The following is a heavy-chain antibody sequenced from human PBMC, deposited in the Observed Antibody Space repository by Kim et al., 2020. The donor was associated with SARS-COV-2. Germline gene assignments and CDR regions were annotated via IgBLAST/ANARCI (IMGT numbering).Heavy chain of an antibody. CDR1: GGSVSDPTYY. Sequence: SETLSLTCAVSGGSVSDPTYYWGWIRQPPGKGLEWIGSIYYAGDTFYNPSLKSRVTISVDMSKHHFSLKLSSVTAADTAVYYCASVKGSYCGGDCYFAF. CDR2: IYYAGDT. J-gene: IGHJ3*01. V-gene: IGHV4-39*07. D-gene: IGHD2-21*02. CDR3: ASVKGSYCGGDCYFAF.